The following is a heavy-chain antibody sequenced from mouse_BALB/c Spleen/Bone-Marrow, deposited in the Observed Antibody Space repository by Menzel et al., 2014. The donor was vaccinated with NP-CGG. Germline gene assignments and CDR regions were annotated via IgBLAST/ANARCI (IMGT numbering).Heavy chain of an antibody. D-gene: IGHD1-1*01. Sequence: QVQLQQSGAELARPGASVKMSCQASGYTFTRYTMHWEKQRPGQGLEWIGYINLSSAYTNYNQKFKDKATLTADKSSSTAYMQLSSLTSEDSAVYYCTIRYYAMDYWGQGTSVTVSS. CDR3: TIRYYAMDY. CDR2: INLSSAYT. CDR1: GYTFTRYT. V-gene: IGHV1-4*01. J-gene: IGHJ4*01.